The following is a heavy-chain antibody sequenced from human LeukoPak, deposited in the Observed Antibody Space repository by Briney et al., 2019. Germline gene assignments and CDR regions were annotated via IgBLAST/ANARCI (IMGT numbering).Heavy chain of an antibody. V-gene: IGHV3-74*01. CDR1: GFTFSIYW. CDR2: INHDGSST. J-gene: IGHJ4*02. D-gene: IGHD6-13*01. Sequence: PGGSLRLSCAGSGFTFSIYWMHWVRQAPGKGLVWVSRINHDGSSTSYADSVKGRFTISRDNAKNTLYLQMNSLTAEDTAVYYCALYSSTWGGCWGQGTLVTVSS. CDR3: ALYSSTWGGC.